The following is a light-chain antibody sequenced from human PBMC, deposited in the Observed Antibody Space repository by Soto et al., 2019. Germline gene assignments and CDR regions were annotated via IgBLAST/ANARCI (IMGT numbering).Light chain of an antibody. V-gene: IGKV1-17*01. CDR3: LQHNSYPRT. J-gene: IGKJ1*01. CDR1: QAITND. CDR2: AAS. Sequence: DIQMTQSPSSLSASVGDRVTITCRASQAITNDLSWYQQKPGEPPKRLIYAASTLHSGVPSRFHGSGAGTEFTLTISSLQPEDFATSFCLQHNSYPRTFGQGTKVEIK.